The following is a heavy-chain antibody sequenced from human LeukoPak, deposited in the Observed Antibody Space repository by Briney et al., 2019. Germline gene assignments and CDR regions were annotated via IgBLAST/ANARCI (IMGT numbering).Heavy chain of an antibody. CDR3: AREGHGGTLDY. J-gene: IGHJ4*02. V-gene: IGHV3-33*01. CDR1: GFTFSSNG. D-gene: IGHD4-23*01. Sequence: GGSLRLSCAASGFTFSSNGMHWVRQAPGKGLEWVAVIWYDGSNKYYADSVKGRFTISRDNSKNTLYLQMNSLRAEDTAVYYCAREGHGGTLDYWGQGTLVTVSS. CDR2: IWYDGSNK.